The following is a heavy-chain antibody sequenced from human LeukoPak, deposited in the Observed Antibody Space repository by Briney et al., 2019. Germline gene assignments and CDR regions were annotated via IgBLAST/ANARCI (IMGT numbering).Heavy chain of an antibody. CDR2: VHSSGRT. D-gene: IGHD3-10*01. Sequence: PSETLSLTCTVSDDSISNYYWSWIRQPPGKGLEWIGYVHSSGRTNYNPSLKSRVTMSVDTSKNQFSLKLKSVTTADSAVYYCARHKPTGSYPLELWGQGTLVTVSS. CDR1: DDSISNYY. CDR3: ARHKPTGSYPLEL. J-gene: IGHJ4*02. V-gene: IGHV4-59*01.